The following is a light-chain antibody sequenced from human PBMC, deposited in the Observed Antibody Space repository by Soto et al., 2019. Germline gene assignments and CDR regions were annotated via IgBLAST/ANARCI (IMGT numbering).Light chain of an antibody. CDR3: QQYGSSGT. CDR2: DAS. J-gene: IGKJ1*01. CDR1: QSISSW. V-gene: IGKV1-5*01. Sequence: DIQITQSPSTLSASVGDRVTITCRASQSISSWLAWYQQKPGKAPKLLTSDASDLERGVPPRFSGTRSGTEFALTCSRLEPEDCAVYYCQQYGSSGTFGQGAKV.